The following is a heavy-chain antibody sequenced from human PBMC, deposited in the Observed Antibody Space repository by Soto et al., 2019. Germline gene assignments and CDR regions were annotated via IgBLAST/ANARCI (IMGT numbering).Heavy chain of an antibody. Sequence: SETLSLTCSVSGTSVSNYYWSWIRQPAGKGLEHIGRIYTSGSTSYNPSLKSRVAMSMDTSQTQIYLNLTSVTAADTAVYYCARGGIQLSYAFDYWGQGILVTVSS. CDR1: GTSVSNYY. D-gene: IGHD5-18*01. CDR3: ARGGIQLSYAFDY. V-gene: IGHV4-4*07. J-gene: IGHJ4*02. CDR2: IYTSGST.